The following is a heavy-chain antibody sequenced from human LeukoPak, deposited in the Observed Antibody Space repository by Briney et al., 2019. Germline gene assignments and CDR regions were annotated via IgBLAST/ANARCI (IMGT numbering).Heavy chain of an antibody. Sequence: GGSLRLSCAASGFTFSSYSMNWVRQAPGKGLEWVSYISSSSRTIYYADSVKGRFTISRGNAKTSLYLLMNSLRAEDTAVYYCARHLSGVTGYTYGRGIDYWAREPWSPSPQ. D-gene: IGHD5-18*01. CDR1: GFTFSSYS. CDR3: ARHLSGVTGYTYGRGIDY. CDR2: ISSSSRTI. V-gene: IGHV3-48*04. J-gene: IGHJ4*02.